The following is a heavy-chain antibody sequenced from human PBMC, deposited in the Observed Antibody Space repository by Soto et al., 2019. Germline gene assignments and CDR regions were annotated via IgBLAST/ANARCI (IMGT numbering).Heavy chain of an antibody. D-gene: IGHD3-10*01. CDR2: INSDDGGT. V-gene: IGHV1-2*02. J-gene: IGHJ4*02. CDR1: GYTFTGFY. Sequence: AASVKVSCKASGYTFTGFYMHWVRQAPGQGLEWMGWINSDDGGTNYALKFQGRVTMTRDTSISSAYMELSSLRSDDTAVYYCARADDYYYGSGSLWGQGTPVTVSS. CDR3: ARADDYYYGSGSL.